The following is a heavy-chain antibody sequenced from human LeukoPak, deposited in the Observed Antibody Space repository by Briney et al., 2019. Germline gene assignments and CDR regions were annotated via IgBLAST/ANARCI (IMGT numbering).Heavy chain of an antibody. CDR3: ANVKYYDILTGYYAPFDY. CDR2: IIPIFGTA. Sequence: SVKVSCKASGGTFSSYAISWVRQAPGQGLEWMGGIIPIFGTANYAQKFQGRVTITADESTSTAYMELSSLRSEDTAVYYCANVKYYDILTGYYAPFDYWGQGTLVTVSS. D-gene: IGHD3-9*01. J-gene: IGHJ4*02. CDR1: GGTFSSYA. V-gene: IGHV1-69*13.